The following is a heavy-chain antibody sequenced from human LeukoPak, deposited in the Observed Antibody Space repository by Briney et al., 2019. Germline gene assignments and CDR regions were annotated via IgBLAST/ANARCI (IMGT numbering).Heavy chain of an antibody. D-gene: IGHD1-26*01. Sequence: ASVKVSCKASGYTFTGYYMHWVRQAPGQGLEWMGWINPNSGGTNYAQKFQGRVTMTRDTSISTAYMELSRLRSDDTAVYYCARSPRISRGAFDIWGQGTMVTVSS. CDR2: INPNSGGT. J-gene: IGHJ3*02. CDR3: ARSPRISRGAFDI. CDR1: GYTFTGYY. V-gene: IGHV1-2*02.